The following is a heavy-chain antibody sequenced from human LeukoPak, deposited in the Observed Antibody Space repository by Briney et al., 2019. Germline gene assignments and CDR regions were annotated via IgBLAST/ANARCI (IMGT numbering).Heavy chain of an antibody. D-gene: IGHD6-19*01. J-gene: IGHJ3*02. CDR2: ISGSGGST. V-gene: IGHV3-23*01. Sequence: GGSLRLSCAASGCTFSSYAMSWVRQAPGKGLEWVSAISGSGGSTYYADSVKGRFTISRDNSKNTLYLQMNSLRAEDTAVYYCAKGDFTTAVAGTRVEAFDIWGQGTMVTVSS. CDR3: AKGDFTTAVAGTRVEAFDI. CDR1: GCTFSSYA.